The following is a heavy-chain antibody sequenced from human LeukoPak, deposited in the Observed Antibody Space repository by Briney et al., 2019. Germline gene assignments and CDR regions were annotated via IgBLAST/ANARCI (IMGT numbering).Heavy chain of an antibody. CDR2: INSDGSRT. CDR1: GFTLSSYE. CDR3: ARELPREVTLDY. Sequence: HSGGSLRLSCAASGFTLSSYEMHWVRHAPGKGLVWVSRINSDGSRTGYADSVKGRFTISRDNAKNTLYPQMNSLRAEDTAIYYCARELPREVTLDYWGQGTLVTVSS. J-gene: IGHJ4*02. D-gene: IGHD2-21*02. V-gene: IGHV3-74*01.